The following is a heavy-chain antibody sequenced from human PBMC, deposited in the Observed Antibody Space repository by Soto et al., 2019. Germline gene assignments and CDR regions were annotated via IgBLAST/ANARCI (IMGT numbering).Heavy chain of an antibody. V-gene: IGHV1-69*04. CDR3: ARVDSRTTVHAFDI. D-gene: IGHD1-1*01. J-gene: IGHJ3*02. CDR1: GYTFSSYY. CDR2: IIPILGIA. Sequence: ASVKVSCKASGYTFSSYYIRWVRQAPGQGLEWMGRIIPILGIANYAQKFKGRVTITADKSTSTAYMELSSLRSEDTAVYYCARVDSRTTVHAFDIWGQGTMVTVSS.